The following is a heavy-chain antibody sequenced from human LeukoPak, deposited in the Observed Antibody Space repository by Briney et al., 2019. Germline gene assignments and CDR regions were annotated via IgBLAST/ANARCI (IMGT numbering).Heavy chain of an antibody. Sequence: GASVKVSCKASGYTFTGYYMHWVRQAPGQGLEWMGWINPNSGGTNYAQKFQGRVTMTRDTSISTAYMELSRLRSDDTAVYYCALGITGTTWCYFDYWGQGTLVTVSS. CDR3: ALGITGTTWCYFDY. V-gene: IGHV1-2*02. CDR2: INPNSGGT. D-gene: IGHD1-20*01. J-gene: IGHJ4*02. CDR1: GYTFTGYY.